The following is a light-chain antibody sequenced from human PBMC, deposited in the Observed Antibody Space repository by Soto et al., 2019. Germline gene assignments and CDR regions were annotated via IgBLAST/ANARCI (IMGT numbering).Light chain of an antibody. CDR1: QGLYNY. J-gene: IGKJ5*01. Sequence: EIVLTQSPATLSLSPGERATLSCRASQGLYNYLAWYQQKPDQTPRPLIYDASTRATGIPSRFSGDWSGTDFTLTIDTLEPEDVAVYYCQQRISWPITFGQGKRLEIK. V-gene: IGKV3-11*01. CDR2: DAS. CDR3: QQRISWPIT.